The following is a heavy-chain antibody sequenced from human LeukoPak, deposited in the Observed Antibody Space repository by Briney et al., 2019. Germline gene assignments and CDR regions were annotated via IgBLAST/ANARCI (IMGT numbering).Heavy chain of an antibody. CDR1: GYTFTSYG. Sequence: ASVTVSCKASGYTFTSYGISWVRQAPGQGLEWMGWISAYNGNTNYAQKLQGRVTMTTDTSTSTAYMELRSLRSDDTAVYYCARSPVRRLAVAGTHFDYWGQGTLVTVSS. D-gene: IGHD6-19*01. CDR2: ISAYNGNT. V-gene: IGHV1-18*01. J-gene: IGHJ4*02. CDR3: ARSPVRRLAVAGTHFDY.